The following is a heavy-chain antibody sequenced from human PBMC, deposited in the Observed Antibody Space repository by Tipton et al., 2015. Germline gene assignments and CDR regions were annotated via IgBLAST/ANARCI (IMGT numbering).Heavy chain of an antibody. CDR2: IDPQNGVT. V-gene: IGHV1-2*06. D-gene: IGHD7-27*01. J-gene: IGHJ1*01. CDR1: GYAFTDYH. Sequence: VQLVQSGAEVGEPGASLMVSCKASGYAFTDYHIHWMRQAPGQAHEWMGQIDPQNGVTNYAQGFRGRVTMTSDAFILTAYMELRGLRSDDPAVYCCATDSLRTPLGSHWGQGTLVTVSS. CDR3: ATDSLRTPLGSH.